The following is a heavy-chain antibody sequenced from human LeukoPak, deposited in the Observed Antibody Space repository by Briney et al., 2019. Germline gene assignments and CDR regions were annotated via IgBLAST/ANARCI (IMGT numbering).Heavy chain of an antibody. V-gene: IGHV1-2*02. D-gene: IGHD4-17*01. CDR1: GYTFTGYY. Sequence: ASVKVSCKASGYTFTGYYMHWVRQAPGQGLEWMGWINPNSCGTNYAQKFQGRVTMTRDTSISTAYMELNRLRSDDTAVYYCARAENAVTTWFDYWGQGTLVTVSS. CDR2: INPNSCGT. CDR3: ARAENAVTTWFDY. J-gene: IGHJ4*02.